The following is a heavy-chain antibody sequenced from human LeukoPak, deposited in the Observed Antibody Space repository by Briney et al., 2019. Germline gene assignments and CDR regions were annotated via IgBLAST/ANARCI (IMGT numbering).Heavy chain of an antibody. D-gene: IGHD3-10*01. J-gene: IGHJ4*02. CDR3: ARGQPNRLMWFGELLSNINPFDY. Sequence: SETLSLTCTVSGGSISSGSYYWSWIRQPAGKGLEWIGRIYTSGSTNYNPSLKSRVTISVDTSKNQFSLKLSSVTAADTAVYYCARGQPNRLMWFGELLSNINPFDYWGQGTLVTVSA. V-gene: IGHV4-61*02. CDR2: IYTSGST. CDR1: GGSISSGSYY.